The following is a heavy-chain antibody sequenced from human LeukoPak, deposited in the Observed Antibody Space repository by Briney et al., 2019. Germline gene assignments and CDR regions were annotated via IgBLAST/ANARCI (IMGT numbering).Heavy chain of an antibody. CDR1: SGSFSGFY. CDR2: INHSRST. CDR3: ARVPKYFDL. Sequence: SETLSLTCAVYSGSFSGFYWTWVRQPPGKGLEWIGQINHSRSTHYNPSLKSRVTISVDTSKNQFSLKLSSVTAADTAVYYCARVPKYFDLWGRGTLVTVSS. V-gene: IGHV4-34*01. J-gene: IGHJ2*01.